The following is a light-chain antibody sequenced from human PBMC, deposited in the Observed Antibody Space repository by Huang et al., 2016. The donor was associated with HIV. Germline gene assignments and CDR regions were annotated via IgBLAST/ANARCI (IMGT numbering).Light chain of an antibody. Sequence: EIVLTQSPATLSLSPGERATLSCRASQGLVNYLAWYQQKPGQAPRLLIYDASNRATGIPARFSGSGSGTDFTLTISSLEPEDFAVYYCQQRGNWQLTFGGGTNVEIK. CDR1: QGLVNY. V-gene: IGKV3-11*01. CDR3: QQRGNWQLT. CDR2: DAS. J-gene: IGKJ4*01.